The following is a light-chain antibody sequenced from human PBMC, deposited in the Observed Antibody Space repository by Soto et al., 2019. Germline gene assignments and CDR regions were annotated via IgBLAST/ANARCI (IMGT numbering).Light chain of an antibody. J-gene: IGLJ2*01. CDR2: GIT. CDR3: QSYDSSLSGSV. CDR1: SSNIGADYD. Sequence: QAVVTQPPSVSGAPGQRVTISCTGSSSNIGADYDVHWYQQLPGTAPKLLIYGITNRPSGVPDRFSGSKSGTSASLAITGLQAEDEADYYCQSYDSSLSGSVFGGGTKVTVL. V-gene: IGLV1-40*01.